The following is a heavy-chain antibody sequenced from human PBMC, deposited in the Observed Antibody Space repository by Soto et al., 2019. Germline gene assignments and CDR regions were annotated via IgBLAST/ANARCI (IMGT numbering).Heavy chain of an antibody. D-gene: IGHD5-12*01. Sequence: GGSLRLSCATSGFTFSSYAMSWVRQAPGKGLEWVSAISGSGASTYYADSVKGRFTISRDNSKNTLYLQMNSLRAEDTAVYYCAKVFGSGYDPDYWGQGTLVTVSS. J-gene: IGHJ4*02. V-gene: IGHV3-23*01. CDR1: GFTFSSYA. CDR3: AKVFGSGYDPDY. CDR2: ISGSGAST.